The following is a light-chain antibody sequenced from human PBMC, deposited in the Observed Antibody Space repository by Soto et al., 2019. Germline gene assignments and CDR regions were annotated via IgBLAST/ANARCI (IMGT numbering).Light chain of an antibody. CDR2: GTS. CDR1: QSVSSY. Sequence: EIVLTQSPATLSLSPGERATLSCRASQSVSSYLAWYQQKPGQAPRLLIYGTSYRATGIPDRFSGSASGTDFTLTISRLQPEDFAVYHCQHYGRSPATFGQGTKVDIK. CDR3: QHYGRSPAT. J-gene: IGKJ1*01. V-gene: IGKV3-20*01.